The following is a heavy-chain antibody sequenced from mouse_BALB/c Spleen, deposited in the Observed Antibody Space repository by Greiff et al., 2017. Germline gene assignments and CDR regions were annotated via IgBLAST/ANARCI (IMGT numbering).Heavy chain of an antibody. V-gene: IGHV5-6*02. Sequence: DVKLVESGGDLVKPGGSLKLSCAASGFTFSSYGMSWVRQTPDKRLEWVATISSGGSYTYYPDSVKGRFTISRDNAKNTLYLQMSSLKSEDTAMYYCARPHYYGSSYPRFAYWGQGTLVTVSA. CDR2: ISSGGSYT. CDR3: ARPHYYGSSYPRFAY. CDR1: GFTFSSYG. J-gene: IGHJ3*01. D-gene: IGHD1-1*01.